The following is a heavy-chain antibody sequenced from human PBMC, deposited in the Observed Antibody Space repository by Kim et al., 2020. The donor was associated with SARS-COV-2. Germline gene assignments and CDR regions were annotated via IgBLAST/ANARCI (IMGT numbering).Heavy chain of an antibody. CDR2: ISPDGNT. CDR1: GFTFSIYW. Sequence: GGSLRLSCATSGFTFSIYWMHWVRQVPGKGPAWAPRISPDGNTDYADFVKGRFTISRDIAKNMLYVQLTSLTGEDTALNYCVKGAPFENWGQGTLVTVSS. J-gene: IGHJ4*02. V-gene: IGHV3-74*01. CDR3: VKGAPFEN.